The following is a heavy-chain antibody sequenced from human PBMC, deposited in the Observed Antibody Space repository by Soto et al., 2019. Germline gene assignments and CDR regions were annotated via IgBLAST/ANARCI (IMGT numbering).Heavy chain of an antibody. D-gene: IGHD1-26*01. J-gene: IGHJ6*02. Sequence: ASVKVSCKASGGTFSSYAISRVRQAPGQGLEWMGGIIPIFGTANYAQKFQGRVTITADESTSTAYMELSSLRSEDTAVYYCARFRGVGATASYYYYGMDVWGQGTTVTVSS. V-gene: IGHV1-69*13. CDR1: GGTFSSYA. CDR2: IIPIFGTA. CDR3: ARFRGVGATASYYYYGMDV.